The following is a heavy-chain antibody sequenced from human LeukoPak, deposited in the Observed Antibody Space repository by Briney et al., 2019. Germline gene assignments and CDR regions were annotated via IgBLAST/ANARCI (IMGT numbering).Heavy chain of an antibody. J-gene: IGHJ4*02. CDR3: ARALNLLDPVTLDY. CDR2: IGSSSRSI. CDR1: GFTFSSYS. V-gene: IGHV3-48*01. D-gene: IGHD1-1*01. Sequence: GGSLRLSCAASGFTFSSYSMNWVRQAPGKGLEWISYIGSSSRSIYYADSVKGRFTISRDNARNPLYLQMNSLRAEDTAVYYCARALNLLDPVTLDYWGQGTLVTVSS.